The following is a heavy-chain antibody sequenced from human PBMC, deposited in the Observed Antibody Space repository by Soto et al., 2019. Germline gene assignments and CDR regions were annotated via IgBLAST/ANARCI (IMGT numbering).Heavy chain of an antibody. CDR3: ARHATRSYDY. J-gene: IGHJ4*02. CDR2: IYYSGST. V-gene: IGHV4-31*03. CDR1: GGSISSGGYY. Sequence: SETLSLTCTVSGGSISSGGYYWSWIRQHPGKGLEWIGYIYYSGSTYYNPSLKSRVTISVDTSKNQFSLKLNSVTAADTAVYNCARHATRSYDYWGQGTLVTVSS.